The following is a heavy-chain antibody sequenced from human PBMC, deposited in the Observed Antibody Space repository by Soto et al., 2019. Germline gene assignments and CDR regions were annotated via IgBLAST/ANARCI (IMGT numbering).Heavy chain of an antibody. J-gene: IGHJ4*02. D-gene: IGHD3-10*02. V-gene: IGHV4-34*01. Sequence: SETLSLTCAVYGGSFSGYYWTWIRQPPGKGLECIGEITHSGSTNYNPSLKSRVTISVDTSKNQFSLNLNSVTAAGTAVYYCARSSVRGWSYWGQGTLVTVSS. CDR3: ARSSVRGWSY. CDR1: GGSFSGYY. CDR2: ITHSGST.